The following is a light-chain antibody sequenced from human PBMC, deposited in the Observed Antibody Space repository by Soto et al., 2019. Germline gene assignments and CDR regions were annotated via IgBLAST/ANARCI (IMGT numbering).Light chain of an antibody. Sequence: QSVLTQPASVSGSPGQPITISCTGTSSDVGGYKYVYWYQQHPGKAPKLMIYEVSNRPSGVSNRFSGSKSGNTASLTISGLQADDEADYYCSSYTRSGTGVFGGGTKLTVL. CDR3: SSYTRSGTGV. CDR1: SSDVGGYKY. CDR2: EVS. J-gene: IGLJ3*02. V-gene: IGLV2-14*01.